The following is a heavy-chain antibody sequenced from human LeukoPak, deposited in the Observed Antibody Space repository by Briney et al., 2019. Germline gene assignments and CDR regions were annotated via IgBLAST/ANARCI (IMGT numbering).Heavy chain of an antibody. CDR1: GYTFTGYY. V-gene: IGHV1-24*01. CDR2: FDPEDGET. Sequence: GASVKVSCKASGYTFTGYYMHWVRQAPGKGLEWMGGFDPEDGETIYAQKFQGRVTMTEDTSTDTAYMELSSLRSEDTAVYYCATTPRWPLDSGRRWFDPWGQGTLVTVSA. J-gene: IGHJ5*02. CDR3: ATTPRWPLDSGRRWFDP. D-gene: IGHD3-10*01.